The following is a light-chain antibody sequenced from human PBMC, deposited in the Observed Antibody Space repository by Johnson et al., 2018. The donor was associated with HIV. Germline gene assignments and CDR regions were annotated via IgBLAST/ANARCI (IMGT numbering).Light chain of an antibody. V-gene: IGLV1-51*01. CDR3: GTLVNSLRTAF. CDR1: SSNIGNNY. J-gene: IGLJ1*01. Sequence: QSVLTQPPSVSAAAGQKVTISCSGSSSNIGNNYVAWYQQVPGTAPKLLIHDNNRRPSGVPDRFSGSKSATSATLGITGLQTGDVADYFSGTLVNSLRTAFFGTWTKVTVL. CDR2: DNN.